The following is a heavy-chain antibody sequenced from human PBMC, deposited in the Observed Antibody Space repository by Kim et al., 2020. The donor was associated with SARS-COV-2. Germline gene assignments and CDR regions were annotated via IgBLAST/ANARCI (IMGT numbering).Heavy chain of an antibody. CDR1: GFTFNNAW. CDR2: IKSKTDGGTT. CDR3: ATGTSVGG. D-gene: IGHD1-26*01. V-gene: IGHV3-15*01. J-gene: IGHJ4*02. Sequence: GGSLRLSCAASGFTFNNAWMSWVRQAPGKGLEWVGRIKSKTDGGTTDYAAPVKGRFTISRDDSKNTVYLQMNSLESDDTALYYCATGTSVGGWGQGTRVTVSS.